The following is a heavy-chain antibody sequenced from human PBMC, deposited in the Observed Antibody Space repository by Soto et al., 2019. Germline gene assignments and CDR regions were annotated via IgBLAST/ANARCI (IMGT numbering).Heavy chain of an antibody. D-gene: IGHD4-17*01. CDR3: AREDDYGDYARVFDX. CDR1: GGSISSYY. J-gene: IGHJ4*02. V-gene: IGHV4-59*12. CDR2: IYYSGST. Sequence: SETLSLTCTVSGGSISSYYWSWIRQPPGKGLEWIGYIYYSGSTYYNPSLKSRVTISVDTSKNQFSLKLSSVTAADTAVYYCAREDDYGDYARVFDXSGQGTLVTVSS.